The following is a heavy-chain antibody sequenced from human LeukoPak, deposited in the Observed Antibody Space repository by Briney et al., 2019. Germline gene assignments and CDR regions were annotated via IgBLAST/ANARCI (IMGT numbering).Heavy chain of an antibody. D-gene: IGHD2-15*01. CDR3: ARGLAYCSGGSCR. CDR1: GFTFSTNY. J-gene: IGHJ4*02. Sequence: GGSLRLSCVASGFTFSTNYMNWVRQAPGKGLEWVSVIYSGGSTYYADSVKGRFTISRDNSKNTLYLQMNSLGAEDTAVYYCARGLAYCSGGSCRWGQGTLVTVSS. CDR2: IYSGGST. V-gene: IGHV3-53*01.